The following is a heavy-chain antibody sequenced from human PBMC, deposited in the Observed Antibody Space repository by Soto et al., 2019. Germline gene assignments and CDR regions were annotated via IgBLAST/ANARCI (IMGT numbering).Heavy chain of an antibody. D-gene: IGHD4-17*01. CDR3: ARLITVTAPQSDNFYS. CDR1: GGSIISSSYY. Sequence: PSETLSLTCTVSGGSIISSSYYWGWIRQPPGKGLEWIGSIYYSGSTYYNPSLKSRVTISVDTSKNQFSLKLSSVTAADTAVYYCARLITVTAPQSDNFYSWGQGTPVTVS. J-gene: IGHJ5*01. CDR2: IYYSGST. V-gene: IGHV4-39*01.